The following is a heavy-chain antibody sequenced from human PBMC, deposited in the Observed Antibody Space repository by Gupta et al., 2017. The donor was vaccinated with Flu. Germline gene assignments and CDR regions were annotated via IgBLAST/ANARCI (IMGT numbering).Heavy chain of an antibody. CDR2: ITSSSCYI. V-gene: IGHV3-21*01. CDR3: AREMEYYDSSGPRPEKGFDT. J-gene: IGHJ5*02. Sequence: WVRQAPGRGVEGVSSITSSSCYIYYADSGKGRFTISRDDAKNALFLQMTSLRAEDTAIYNSAREMEYYDSSGPRPEKGFDTWGQGTRVTVSS. D-gene: IGHD3-22*01.